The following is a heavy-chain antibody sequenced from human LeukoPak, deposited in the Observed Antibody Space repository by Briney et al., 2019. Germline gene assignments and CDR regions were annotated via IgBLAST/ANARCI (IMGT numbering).Heavy chain of an antibody. V-gene: IGHV3-30*18. J-gene: IGHJ5*02. CDR3: AKGYLVATTLNWFDP. D-gene: IGHD5-12*01. Sequence: GGSLRLSCAASGFTFSSYGMHWVRQAPGKGLEWVAVISYDGSNTYYADSVKGRFTISRDNSKNTLYLQMNSLRAEDTAVYYCAKGYLVATTLNWFDPWGQGTLVTVSS. CDR2: ISYDGSNT. CDR1: GFTFSSYG.